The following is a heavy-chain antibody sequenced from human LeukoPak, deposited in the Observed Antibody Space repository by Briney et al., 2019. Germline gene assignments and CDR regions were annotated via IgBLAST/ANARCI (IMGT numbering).Heavy chain of an antibody. CDR1: GYTFTGYY. V-gene: IGHV1-2*02. D-gene: IGHD3-10*01. J-gene: IGHJ6*03. CDR3: ARGMSVREITPIYYYMDV. Sequence: GASVKVSCKASGYTFTGYYMHWVRQAPGQGLEWMGWINPNSGGTNYAQKFQGRVTMTRDTSISTAYMELSRLRSDDTAVYYCARGMSVREITPIYYYMDVWGKGTTVTVSS. CDR2: INPNSGGT.